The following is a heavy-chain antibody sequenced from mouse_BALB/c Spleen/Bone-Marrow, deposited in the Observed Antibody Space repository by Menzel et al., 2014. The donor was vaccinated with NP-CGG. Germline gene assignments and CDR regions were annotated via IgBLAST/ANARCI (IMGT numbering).Heavy chain of an antibody. CDR1: GYTFSNYW. CDR3: ARGWYSMDD. V-gene: IGHV1-9*01. J-gene: IGHJ4*01. Sequence: VQLQQSGAEQMQPGASVKISCKATGYTFSNYWIEWVKQRPRHGLEWIGEILPGNTNANYNEKFKGRATFTADTSSNTAYMQLSSLTSEDSAVYYCARGWYSMDDWGQGTSVTVSS. CDR2: ILPGNTNA.